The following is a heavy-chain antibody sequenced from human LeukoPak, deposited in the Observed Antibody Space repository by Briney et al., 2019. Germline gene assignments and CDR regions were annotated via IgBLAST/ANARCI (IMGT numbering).Heavy chain of an antibody. CDR3: ARGEDDILTGYSYYFDY. CDR2: ISGSGGST. D-gene: IGHD3-9*01. J-gene: IGHJ4*02. V-gene: IGHV3-23*01. CDR1: GFTFSSYA. Sequence: GGSLRLSCAASGFTFSSYAMSWVRQAPGKGLEWVSVISGSGGSTYYADSVKGRFTISRDTSKNTLYLQMNSLRAEDTAVYYCARGEDDILTGYSYYFDYWGQGTLVTVSS.